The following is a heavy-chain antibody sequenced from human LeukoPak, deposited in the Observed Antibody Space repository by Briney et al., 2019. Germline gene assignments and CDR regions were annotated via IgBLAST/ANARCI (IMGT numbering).Heavy chain of an antibody. CDR3: ARLRTIAAAVPEINWFDP. J-gene: IGHJ5*02. CDR1: GYTFTSYG. D-gene: IGHD6-13*01. Sequence: ASVKVSCKASGYTFTSYGISWVRQAPGQGLEWVGWISAYNGNTNYAQKLQGRVTMTTDTSTSTAYMELRSLRSDDTAVYYCARLRTIAAAVPEINWFDPWGQGTLVTVSS. V-gene: IGHV1-18*01. CDR2: ISAYNGNT.